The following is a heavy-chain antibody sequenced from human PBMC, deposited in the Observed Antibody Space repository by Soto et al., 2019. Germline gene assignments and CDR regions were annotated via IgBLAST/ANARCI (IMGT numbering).Heavy chain of an antibody. D-gene: IGHD2-21*01. J-gene: IGHJ4*02. CDR1: GYTFIHYY. CDR3: ARSLLQGDF. V-gene: IGHV1-46*01. CDR2: INPNGGST. Sequence: GASVKVSCKASGYTFIHYYIHWVRQAPGQGLEWMAIINPNGGSTNYARKFQGRVTVTSDTSTSTVSMELNSLGSDDTAVYFCARSLLQGDFWGQGTLVTVSS.